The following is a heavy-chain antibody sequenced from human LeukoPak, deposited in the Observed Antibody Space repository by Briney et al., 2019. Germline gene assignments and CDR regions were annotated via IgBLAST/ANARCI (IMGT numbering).Heavy chain of an antibody. CDR1: GFTFSSYN. CDR3: AREHSGYDFPGRDYYYMDV. CDR2: ISSTSRSYI. D-gene: IGHD5-12*01. Sequence: GGSLTLSCAASGFTFSSYNMNWLRQAPGKGLEGVSSISSTSRSYIYYADSVKGRFTISRDNAKNSLSLEMNSLRAEDTAVYYCAREHSGYDFPGRDYYYMDVWGKGTTATVSS. V-gene: IGHV3-21*01. J-gene: IGHJ6*03.